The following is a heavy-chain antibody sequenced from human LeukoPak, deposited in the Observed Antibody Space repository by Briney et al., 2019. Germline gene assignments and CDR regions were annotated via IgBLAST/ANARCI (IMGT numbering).Heavy chain of an antibody. CDR1: GFTFSDYQ. Sequence: GGSLRLSCAASGFTFSDYQMSWVRQAPGKGLECVAYISSSSTTLYYIDSVRGRFTISRDNAKRSLYLQMDNLRAEDTAVYYCARVSYDASGVIGLMYVWGQGTTVTVSS. J-gene: IGHJ6*02. CDR3: ARVSYDASGVIGLMYV. V-gene: IGHV3-11*01. CDR2: ISSSSTTL. D-gene: IGHD3-22*01.